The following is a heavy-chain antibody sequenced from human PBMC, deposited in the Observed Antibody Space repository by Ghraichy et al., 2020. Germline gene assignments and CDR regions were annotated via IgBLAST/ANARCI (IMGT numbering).Heavy chain of an antibody. V-gene: IGHV3-23*01. D-gene: IGHD6-19*01. J-gene: IGHJ2*01. CDR3: AQSGGIAVAGRLSWYFDF. Sequence: GGSLRLSCAASGFTFSSYALSWVRQAPGKGLEWVSAISGSGGSAYYADSVKGRFTISRDNSKNTLYLQMNSLRAEDTAVYYCAQSGGIAVAGRLSWYFDFWGRGTLVTVSS. CDR1: GFTFSSYA. CDR2: ISGSGGSA.